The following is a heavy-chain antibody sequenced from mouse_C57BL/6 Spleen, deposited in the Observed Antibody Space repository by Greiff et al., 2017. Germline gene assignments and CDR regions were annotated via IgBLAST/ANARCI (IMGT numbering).Heavy chain of an antibody. V-gene: IGHV2-5*01. Sequence: VQLQQSGPGLVQPSQSLSITCTVSGFSLTSYGVHWVRQSPGKGLEWLGVIWRGGSTDYNAAFMSRLSITKDNSKSQVFFKMNSLQADDTAIYYCAKSLYGSSYDGAMDYWGQGTSVTVSS. D-gene: IGHD1-1*01. CDR2: IWRGGST. CDR1: GFSLTSYG. CDR3: AKSLYGSSYDGAMDY. J-gene: IGHJ4*01.